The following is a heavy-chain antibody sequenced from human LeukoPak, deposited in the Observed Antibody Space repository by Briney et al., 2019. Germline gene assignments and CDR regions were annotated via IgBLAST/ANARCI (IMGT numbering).Heavy chain of an antibody. CDR3: AKRAYSNYDFDY. D-gene: IGHD4-11*01. CDR2: MSGSGGNT. CDR1: GFTFSSYA. J-gene: IGHJ4*02. V-gene: IGHV3-23*01. Sequence: GGSLRLSCAASGFTFSSYAMSWVRQAPGKGLEWVSTMSGSGGNTYYADSVKGRFTISRDNSKNTLYLQMNNLRAEDTAVYYCAKRAYSNYDFDYWGLGTLVTVSS.